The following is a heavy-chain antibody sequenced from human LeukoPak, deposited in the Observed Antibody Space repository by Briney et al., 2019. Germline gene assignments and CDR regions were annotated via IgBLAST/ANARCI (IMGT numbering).Heavy chain of an antibody. Sequence: GASVKVSCKASGYTFTSYDITWVRQAPGQGLEWMGWISVYNGNTKYAQKVEGRVTMTTDTSTSTAYMELRSLRSDDTAVYYCARSEVGALVDYWGQGTLVTASS. D-gene: IGHD1-26*01. CDR3: ARSEVGALVDY. CDR1: GYTFTSYD. V-gene: IGHV1-18*01. J-gene: IGHJ4*02. CDR2: ISVYNGNT.